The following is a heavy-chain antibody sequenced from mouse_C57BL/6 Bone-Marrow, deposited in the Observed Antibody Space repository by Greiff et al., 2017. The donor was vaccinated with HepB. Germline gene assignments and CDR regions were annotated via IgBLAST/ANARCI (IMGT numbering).Heavy chain of an antibody. CDR2: ISNGGGST. Sequence: EVKLVESGGGLVQPGGSLKLSCAASGFTFSDYYMYWVRQTPEKRLEWVAYISNGGGSTYYPDTVKGRFPISRDNAKNTLYLQMSRLKSEDTAMYYCARRSNFYYAMDYWGQGTSVTVSS. CDR3: ARRSNFYYAMDY. J-gene: IGHJ4*01. D-gene: IGHD2-5*01. CDR1: GFTFSDYY. V-gene: IGHV5-12*01.